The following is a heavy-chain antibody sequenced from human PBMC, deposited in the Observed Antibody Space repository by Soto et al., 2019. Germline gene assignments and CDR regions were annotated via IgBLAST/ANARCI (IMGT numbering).Heavy chain of an antibody. CDR3: STNYYDSSGYDNWFDP. CDR2: IRSKAYGGTT. D-gene: IGHD3-22*01. J-gene: IGHJ5*02. Sequence: EVQLVESGGGLVKPGRSLRLSCTASGFTFGDYAMSWFRQAPGKGLEWVGFIRSKAYGGTTHYAASVKGRFTISRDDSKSIAYLQTNSLKTEDTAVYYCSTNYYDSSGYDNWFDPWGQGTLVTVSS. V-gene: IGHV3-49*05. CDR1: GFTFGDYA.